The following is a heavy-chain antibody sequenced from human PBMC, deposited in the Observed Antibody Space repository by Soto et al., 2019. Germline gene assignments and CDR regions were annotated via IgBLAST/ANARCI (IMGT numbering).Heavy chain of an antibody. CDR3: ARGPLTLAVAGPGEGCDY. Sequence: QVQLQQWGAGLLKPSETLSLTCAVYGGSFSGYYWSWIRQPPGKGLEWIGEINRSGRTNYNPSLKSRVSISVDTSKNQCSLELSSVTAADTAVYYCARGPLTLAVAGPGEGCDYWGQGTLVTVSS. V-gene: IGHV4-34*01. CDR1: GGSFSGYY. D-gene: IGHD6-19*01. J-gene: IGHJ4*02. CDR2: INRSGRT.